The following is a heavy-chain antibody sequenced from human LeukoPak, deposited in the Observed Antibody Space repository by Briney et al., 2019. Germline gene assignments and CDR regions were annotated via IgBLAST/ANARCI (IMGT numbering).Heavy chain of an antibody. CDR3: ACRDLTSTWSFP. J-gene: IGHJ5*02. V-gene: IGHV5-51*01. D-gene: IGHD6-13*01. CDR2: IYPGASR. Sequence: GESLKISCQGFGYSFTSYWIGWVRQMPGKGMEWMGVIYPGASRRYNPSFQGQVTISVDKSISTAYLQWVSLRASDSAMYYCACRDLTSTWSFPWGQGTLVTVSS. CDR1: GYSFTSYW.